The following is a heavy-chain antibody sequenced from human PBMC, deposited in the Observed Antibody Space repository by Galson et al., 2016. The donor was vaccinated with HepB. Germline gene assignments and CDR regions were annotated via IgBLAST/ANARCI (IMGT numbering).Heavy chain of an antibody. CDR3: ARSPTRGNFDN. D-gene: IGHD1-14*01. J-gene: IGHJ4*02. V-gene: IGHV3-7*01. CDR1: GFTFGNHW. Sequence: SLRLSCAASGFTFGNHWMSWVRQAPGKGPEWVANIKIDGSEKYYVDSVRGRFTISRDNAKNSLHLQMNSLRAEDTAVYYCARSPTRGNFDNWGQGTLVTVSS. CDR2: IKIDGSEK.